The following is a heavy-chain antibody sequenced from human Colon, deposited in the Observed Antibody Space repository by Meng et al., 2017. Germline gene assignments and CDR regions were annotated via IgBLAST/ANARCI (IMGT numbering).Heavy chain of an antibody. CDR3: VRQGMTSYSWGY. D-gene: IGHD3-9*01. CDR2: ISQSGTT. V-gene: IGHV4-4*02. CDR1: SGSISSSNW. Sequence: QVHPQQWGGGLLKPSETLSLTCAVSSGSISSSNWWSWVRQPPGKGLEWIGEISQSGTTYYNPSLKSRVTITGDWSKNQFSLNLNSVTAADTALYYCVRQGMTSYSWGYWGQGTLVTVSS. J-gene: IGHJ4*02.